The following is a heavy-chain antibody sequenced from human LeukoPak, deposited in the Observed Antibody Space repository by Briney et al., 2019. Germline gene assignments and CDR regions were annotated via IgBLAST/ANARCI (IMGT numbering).Heavy chain of an antibody. J-gene: IGHJ4*02. D-gene: IGHD3-3*01. CDR3: AKDLYYDFWSGYPVFDY. CDR2: ISGSGGST. V-gene: IGHV3-23*01. Sequence: GGSLRLSCAASGFTFINYGINWVRQAPGKGLEWVSAISGSGGSTYYADSVKGRFTISRDNSKNTLYLQMNSLRAEDTAVYYCAKDLYYDFWSGYPVFDYWGQGTLVTVSS. CDR1: GFTFINYG.